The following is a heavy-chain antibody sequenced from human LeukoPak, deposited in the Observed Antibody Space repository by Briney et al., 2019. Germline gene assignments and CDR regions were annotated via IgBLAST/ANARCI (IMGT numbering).Heavy chain of an antibody. J-gene: IGHJ3*02. V-gene: IGHV3-74*01. Sequence: GGSLRLSCAASGFSFSTHWMLWLRQAPGRELVWVSRIDYDGSSTAYPDSVKGRFTISRDNPKNTLYLQMNILRAQDTAVYYCARWGQGAIDIWGPGTMVIVSS. CDR2: IDYDGSST. CDR3: ARWGQGAIDI. CDR1: GFSFSTHW. D-gene: IGHD3-16*01.